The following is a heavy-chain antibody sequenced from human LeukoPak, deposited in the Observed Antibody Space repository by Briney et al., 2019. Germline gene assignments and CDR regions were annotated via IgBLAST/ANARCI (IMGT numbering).Heavy chain of an antibody. V-gene: IGHV4-59*01. CDR1: GGSISGYY. D-gene: IGHD6-6*01. J-gene: IGHJ5*02. Sequence: PSETLSLTCTVSGGSISGYYWTWIRQPPGKGLEWIGYIYYSGSTNYNPSLKSRVTISVDTSKNQFSLKLSSVTAADTAVYYCARDSSIAARGWFDPWGQGTLVTVSS. CDR3: ARDSSIAARGWFDP. CDR2: IYYSGST.